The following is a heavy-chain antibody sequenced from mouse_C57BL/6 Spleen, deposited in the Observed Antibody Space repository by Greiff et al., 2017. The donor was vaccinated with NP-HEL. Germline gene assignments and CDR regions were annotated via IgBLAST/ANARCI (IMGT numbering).Heavy chain of an antibody. CDR3: GRGNLSTGYFDV. V-gene: IGHV5-17*01. Sequence: EVKLMESGGGLVKPGGSLKLSCAASGFTFSDYGMHWVRQAPEKGLEWVAYISSGSSTIYYADTVKGRFTISRDNAKNTLFLQMTSLRSEDTAMYYCGRGNLSTGYFDVWGTGTTVTVSS. CDR1: GFTFSDYG. D-gene: IGHD1-1*01. CDR2: ISSGSSTI. J-gene: IGHJ1*03.